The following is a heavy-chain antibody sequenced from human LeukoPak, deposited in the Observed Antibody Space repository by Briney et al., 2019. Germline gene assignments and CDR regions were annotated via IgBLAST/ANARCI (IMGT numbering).Heavy chain of an antibody. CDR2: IYYSGST. D-gene: IGHD1-26*01. CDR3: ARTLSGSYYGDYFDY. J-gene: IGHJ4*02. Sequence: SETLSLTCTVSGGSISSSSYYWSWIRQPPGKGLEWIGYIYYSGSTNYNPSLKSRVTISVDTSKNQFSLKLSSVTAADTAVYYCARTLSGSYYGDYFDYWGQGTLVTVSS. CDR1: GGSISSSSYY. V-gene: IGHV4-61*01.